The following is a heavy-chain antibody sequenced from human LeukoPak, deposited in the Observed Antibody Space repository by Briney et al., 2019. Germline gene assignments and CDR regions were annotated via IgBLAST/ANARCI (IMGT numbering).Heavy chain of an antibody. Sequence: SVKVSCKASGGTFSSYAISWVRQAPGQGLEWMGGIIPIFGTANYAQKFQGRVTITADESTSTAYMELRSLRSDDTAVYYCARDDWNDHYYGMDVWGQGTTVTVSS. CDR2: IIPIFGTA. D-gene: IGHD1-1*01. CDR1: GGTFSSYA. V-gene: IGHV1-69*13. CDR3: ARDDWNDHYYGMDV. J-gene: IGHJ6*02.